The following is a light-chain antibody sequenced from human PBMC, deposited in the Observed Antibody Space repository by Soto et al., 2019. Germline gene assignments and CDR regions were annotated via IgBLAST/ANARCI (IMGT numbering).Light chain of an antibody. CDR1: SGYSNYK. V-gene: IGLV9-49*01. Sequence: QLVLPQPPSASASLGASVTLTCTLSSGYSNYKVDWYQQRPGKGPRFVMRVGTGGIVGSKGDGIPDRFSVLGSGLNRYLTIKNIQEEDESDYHCGADHGSGSNFFVVFGGGTKLTVL. J-gene: IGLJ2*01. CDR3: GADHGSGSNFFVV. CDR2: VGTGGIVG.